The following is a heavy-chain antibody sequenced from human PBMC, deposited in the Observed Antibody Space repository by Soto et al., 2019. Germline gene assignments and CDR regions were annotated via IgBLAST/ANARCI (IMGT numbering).Heavy chain of an antibody. CDR1: GFTLTSYS. Sequence: GGSLRLSCAASGFTLTSYSMNWVRQAPGQGLERVSYITSKSTTIKYADSVKGRFTVSRDNAKNSLYLQLNSLRDEDTAVYYCAREMGACSDSSCYPGPYDSWGQGTLVTVSS. J-gene: IGHJ5*02. V-gene: IGHV3-48*02. CDR3: AREMGACSDSSCYPGPYDS. D-gene: IGHD3-16*01. CDR2: ITSKSTTI.